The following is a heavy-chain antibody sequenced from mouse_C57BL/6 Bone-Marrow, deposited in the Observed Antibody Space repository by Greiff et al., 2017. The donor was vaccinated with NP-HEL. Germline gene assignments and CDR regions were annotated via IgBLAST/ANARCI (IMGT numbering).Heavy chain of an antibody. CDR3: ARESDFYYGNLDY. D-gene: IGHD2-1*01. CDR2: IYPGSGST. CDR1: GYTFPSYW. Sequence: QVQLQQPGAELVKPGASVKMSCKASGYTFPSYWITWVKQRPGQGLEWIGDIYPGSGSTNYNEKFKSKATLTVDTSSSTAYMQLSSLTSEDSAVYYCARESDFYYGNLDYWGQGTTLTVSS. V-gene: IGHV1-55*01. J-gene: IGHJ2*01.